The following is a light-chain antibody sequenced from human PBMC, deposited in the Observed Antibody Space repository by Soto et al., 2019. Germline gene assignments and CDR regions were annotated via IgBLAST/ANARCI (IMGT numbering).Light chain of an antibody. V-gene: IGKV3D-15*01. Sequence: EIVMTQSPATLSVSPGEGTTLSCRASQSVRTKLAWYQQKAGQAPRLLIYGASTRATGIPARFSGSGSGTEFTLTISSLQSEDFAVYYCQQYNNWPAITFGQGTRLEIK. J-gene: IGKJ5*01. CDR2: GAS. CDR1: QSVRTK. CDR3: QQYNNWPAIT.